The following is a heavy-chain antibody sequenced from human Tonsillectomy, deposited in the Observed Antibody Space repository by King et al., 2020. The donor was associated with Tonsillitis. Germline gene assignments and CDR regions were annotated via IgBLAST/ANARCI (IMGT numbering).Heavy chain of an antibody. CDR2: IWYDGRNK. Sequence: VQLVESGGGVVQPGRSLRLSCAAAGFTFSSYGMHWVRQAPGKGLEWVAVIWYDGRNKYYADSVKGRLTISRDNSKNTLYLQMNSLRAEDTAVYYCARGEVVVVDYYYMDVWGKGTTVTVSS. CDR3: ARGEVVVVDYYYMDV. V-gene: IGHV3-33*01. CDR1: GFTFSSYG. J-gene: IGHJ6*03. D-gene: IGHD2-15*01.